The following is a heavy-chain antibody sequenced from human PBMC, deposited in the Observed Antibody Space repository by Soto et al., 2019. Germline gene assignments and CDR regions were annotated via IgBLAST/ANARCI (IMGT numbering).Heavy chain of an antibody. Sequence: SETLSLTCAVYGGSFSGYYWSWIRQPPGKGLEWIGEINHSGSTNYNPSLKSRVTISVDTSKNQFSLKLSSVTAADTAVYYCASGGVVVPAARWGQGTLVTVSS. J-gene: IGHJ4*02. D-gene: IGHD2-2*01. CDR2: INHSGST. CDR3: ASGGVVVPAAR. CDR1: GGSFSGYY. V-gene: IGHV4-34*01.